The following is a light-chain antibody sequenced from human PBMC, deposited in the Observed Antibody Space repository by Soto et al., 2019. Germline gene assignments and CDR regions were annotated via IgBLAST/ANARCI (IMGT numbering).Light chain of an antibody. V-gene: IGKV3-20*01. CDR3: QQCDTSRTWT. CDR1: QSVSSNS. CDR2: GAS. J-gene: IGKJ1*01. Sequence: EILLTQSPGTLSLSPGERATLSCRASQSVSSNSLAWYQQKPGQALRLLIYGASSRASGIPDRFSGSGSGTDFTLTISRLEPEDFAVYYCQQCDTSRTWTFGQGTKVDIK.